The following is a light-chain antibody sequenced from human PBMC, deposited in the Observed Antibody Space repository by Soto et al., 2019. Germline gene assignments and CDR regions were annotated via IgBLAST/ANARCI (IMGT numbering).Light chain of an antibody. Sequence: EIVLTQSPGNLSLSPGLRATLSCRASQSVSSSSLAWYQQRPGQAPRLLIYGASTGAAGVPDRFSGSASGTDFTLTISRLEPEDFAVYYCQQYGRSPLWTFGQGTKVDIK. CDR3: QQYGRSPLWT. J-gene: IGKJ1*01. CDR1: QSVSSSS. V-gene: IGKV3-20*01. CDR2: GAS.